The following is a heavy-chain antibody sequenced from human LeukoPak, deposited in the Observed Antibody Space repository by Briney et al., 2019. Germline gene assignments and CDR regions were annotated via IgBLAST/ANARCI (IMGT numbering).Heavy chain of an antibody. CDR1: GFTVSSNY. J-gene: IGHJ4*02. CDR3: ARDLFNSNGWYGPFDF. V-gene: IGHV3-66*01. Sequence: GGSLRLACAASGFTVSSNYISWVRQAPGKGLEWVSVIYSGGSTYYADSVKGRFTISRDNSKNTLYLQMGSLRAEDMAVYYCARDLFNSNGWYGPFDFWGQGTLVTVSS. D-gene: IGHD6-19*01. CDR2: IYSGGST.